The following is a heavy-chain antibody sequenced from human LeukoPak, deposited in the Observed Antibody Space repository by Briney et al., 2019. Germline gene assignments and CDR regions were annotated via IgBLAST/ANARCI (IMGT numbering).Heavy chain of an antibody. V-gene: IGHV3-30-3*01. J-gene: IGHJ3*02. CDR2: ISYDGSSK. CDR3: ARPRYYDSSGYYFDI. D-gene: IGHD3-22*01. CDR1: GFAFSVYA. Sequence: GGSLRLSCAASGFAFSVYAMHWVRQAPGKGLEWVAVISYDGSSKYYADSVKGRFTISRDNSKNTLYLQMNSLRAEDTAVYYCARPRYYDSSGYYFDIWGQGTMVTVSS.